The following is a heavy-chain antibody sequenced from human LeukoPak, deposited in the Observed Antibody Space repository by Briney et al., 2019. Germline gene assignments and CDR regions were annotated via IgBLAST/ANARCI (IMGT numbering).Heavy chain of an antibody. CDR2: IYYSGST. D-gene: IGHD2-2*02. CDR3: ARGLLAGYCSSTSCYKGEFDY. Sequence: PSEALSLTCTVSGGSISSYYWSWIRQPPGKGLEWIGYIYYSGSTNYNPSLKSRVTISVDTSKNQFSLKLSSVTAADTAVYYCARGLLAGYCSSTSCYKGEFDYWGQGTLVTVSS. V-gene: IGHV4-59*12. CDR1: GGSISSYY. J-gene: IGHJ4*02.